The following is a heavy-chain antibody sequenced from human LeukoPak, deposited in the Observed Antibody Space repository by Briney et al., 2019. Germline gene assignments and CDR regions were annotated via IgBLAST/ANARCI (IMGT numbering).Heavy chain of an antibody. CDR3: ARDMGSGSLHY. J-gene: IGHJ4*02. D-gene: IGHD1-26*01. V-gene: IGHV1-3*04. CDR1: GYTFTTYA. CDR2: INTGNGDT. Sequence: ASAKVSCKASGYTFTTYAIHWVRQAPGQRLEWLGWINTGNGDTRYSQTFQGRVTITRDTSASTAYMELSSLRPEDTAVYYCARDMGSGSLHYWGQGTLVTVSS.